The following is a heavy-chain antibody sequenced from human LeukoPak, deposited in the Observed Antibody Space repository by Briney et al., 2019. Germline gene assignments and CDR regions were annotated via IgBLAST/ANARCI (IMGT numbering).Heavy chain of an antibody. Sequence: SETLSLTCAVYGGSFSGYYWSWIRQPPGKGLEWIGEINHSGSTNYNPSLKSRVTISVDTSKNQFSLKLSSVTAADTAVYYCARRIEWSSSFDYWGQGTLVTVSS. CDR2: INHSGST. CDR3: ARRIEWSSSFDY. V-gene: IGHV4-34*01. J-gene: IGHJ4*02. D-gene: IGHD3-3*01. CDR1: GGSFSGYY.